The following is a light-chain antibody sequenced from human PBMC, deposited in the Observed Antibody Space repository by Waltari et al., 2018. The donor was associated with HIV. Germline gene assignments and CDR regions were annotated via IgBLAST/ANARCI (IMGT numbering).Light chain of an antibody. CDR3: QSFDSSLSAVI. J-gene: IGLJ2*01. Sequence: QSVLTQPPSLSGAPGQRVTIACTGGSSNIGAGYDVLWYRKFPGTAPKLLIYDTKKRPSGVPDRFSGSKSGTSASLAITGLQAEDEADYYCQSFDSSLSAVIFGGGTKLTVL. CDR1: SSNIGAGYD. V-gene: IGLV1-40*01. CDR2: DTK.